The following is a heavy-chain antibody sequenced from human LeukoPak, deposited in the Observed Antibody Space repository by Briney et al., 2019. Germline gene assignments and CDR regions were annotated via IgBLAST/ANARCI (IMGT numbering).Heavy chain of an antibody. J-gene: IGHJ5*02. CDR3: ARDTYYYDSSGYYDA. D-gene: IGHD3-22*01. Sequence: PGGSLRLSCAASGFTFSSYGMHWVRQAPGKGLEWVAVISYDGSNKYYADSVKGRFTISRDNSKNTLYLQMNSLRAEDTAVYYCARDTYYYDSSGYYDAWGQGTLVTVSS. CDR2: ISYDGSNK. CDR1: GFTFSSYG. V-gene: IGHV3-30*03.